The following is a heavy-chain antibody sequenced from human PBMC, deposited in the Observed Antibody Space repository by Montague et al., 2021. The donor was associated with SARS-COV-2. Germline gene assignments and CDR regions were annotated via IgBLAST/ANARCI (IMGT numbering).Heavy chain of an antibody. D-gene: IGHD6-25*01. CDR1: GGSISSYY. J-gene: IGHJ5*02. CDR3: AGAEAATGTPDDP. V-gene: IGHV4-4*07. CDR2: IYGSGST. Sequence: SETLSLTCSVSGGSISSYYWSWIRQPAGKGLEWIGRIYGSGSTNYNSSLKSRVTLSVDSSKNQFSLRLTSVTAAAAAVYYCAGAEAATGTPDDPWGQGTLVTVSS.